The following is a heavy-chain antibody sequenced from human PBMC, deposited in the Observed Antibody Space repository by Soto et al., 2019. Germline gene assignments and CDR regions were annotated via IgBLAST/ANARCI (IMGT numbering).Heavy chain of an antibody. D-gene: IGHD7-27*01. Sequence: GGSLRLSCAASGFSFSISPMHWVRQAPGKGPEWVALISYDGTNKFYADSVKGRFTISRDNSKSTLYLQVNSLRPEDAAVYYCARDPKTSGGQHWAFNYFDSWGQGTLVTVSS. J-gene: IGHJ4*02. V-gene: IGHV3-30-3*01. CDR3: ARDPKTSGGQHWAFNYFDS. CDR1: GFSFSISP. CDR2: ISYDGTNK.